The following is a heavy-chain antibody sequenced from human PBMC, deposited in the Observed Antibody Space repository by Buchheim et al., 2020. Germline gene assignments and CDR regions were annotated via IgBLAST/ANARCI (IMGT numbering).Heavy chain of an antibody. V-gene: IGHV3-7*01. J-gene: IGHJ4*02. CDR2: IKEDGSDK. D-gene: IGHD3-10*01. CDR3: ARPTMVRGVVLPPFDN. CDR1: GLTFSNNY. Sequence: VQLVESGGGWVQPGGSLRLSCEASGLTFSNNYMSWVRQTPGKGLEWVANIKEDGSDKSYVGSVRGRFNISTDIAKNSLFLQMNSLRAEDTAVYYCARPTMVRGVVLPPFDNWGQGTL.